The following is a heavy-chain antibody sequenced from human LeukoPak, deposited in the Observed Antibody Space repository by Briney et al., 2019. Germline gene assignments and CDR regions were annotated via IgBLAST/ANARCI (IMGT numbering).Heavy chain of an antibody. CDR1: GGTFSSYA. CDR3: ARGPTRITMVRGAPDYYFDY. CDR2: IIPIFGTA. J-gene: IGHJ4*02. D-gene: IGHD3-10*01. V-gene: IGHV1-69*13. Sequence: SVKVSCKASGGTFSSYAISWVRQSPGQGLEWMGGIIPIFGTANYAQKFQGRVTITADESTSTAYMELSSLRSEDTAVYYCARGPTRITMVRGAPDYYFDYWGQGTLVTVSS.